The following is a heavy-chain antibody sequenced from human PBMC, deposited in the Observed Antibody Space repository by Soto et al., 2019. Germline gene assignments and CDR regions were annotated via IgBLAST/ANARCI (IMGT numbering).Heavy chain of an antibody. Sequence: EVQLLESGGGLVQPGGSLRLSCAGSGFTFSDYAISWVRQAPGKGLEWVSAISGRGGSVYYADSVKGRFTISRDNSKNTVYLQMSSLRGEDTAIYYCAKTFGSNWLLDYWGRGTLVTVSS. D-gene: IGHD6-13*01. CDR1: GFTFSDYA. J-gene: IGHJ4*02. CDR2: ISGRGGSV. V-gene: IGHV3-23*01. CDR3: AKTFGSNWLLDY.